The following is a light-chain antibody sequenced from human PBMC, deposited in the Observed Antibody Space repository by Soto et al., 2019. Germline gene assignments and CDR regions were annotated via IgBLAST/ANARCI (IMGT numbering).Light chain of an antibody. CDR3: QQYDSYPWT. Sequence: DIQMTQSPSTLSAFVGDRVTITCRASQSISSWLAWYQQKPGKAPNLLIYKASSLESGVPSRFSGSGSETEFTLTISSLQPDDFATYYCQQYDSYPWTFGQGTKVDIK. V-gene: IGKV1-5*03. J-gene: IGKJ1*01. CDR1: QSISSW. CDR2: KAS.